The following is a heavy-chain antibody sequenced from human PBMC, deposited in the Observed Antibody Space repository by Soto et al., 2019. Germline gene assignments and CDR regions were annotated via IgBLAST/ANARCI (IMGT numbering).Heavy chain of an antibody. Sequence: GGSLRLSCSASGFTFSSYAMHWVRQAPGKGLEYVSAISSNGGSTYYADSVKGRFTISRDNSKNTLYLQMSSLRAEDTAVYYCASYSSSSFDYWGQGTLVTVSS. CDR3: ASYSSSSFDY. CDR1: GFTFSSYA. CDR2: ISSNGGST. V-gene: IGHV3-64D*06. J-gene: IGHJ4*02. D-gene: IGHD6-6*01.